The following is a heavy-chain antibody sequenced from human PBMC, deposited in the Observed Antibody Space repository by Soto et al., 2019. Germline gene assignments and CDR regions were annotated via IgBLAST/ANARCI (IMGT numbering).Heavy chain of an antibody. CDR2: MNPNSGNT. CDR1: GYTFTSYD. D-gene: IGHD5-12*01. Sequence: ASVKVSCKASGYTFTSYDINWVQQATGQGLDWMVWMNPNSGNTGYAQKFQGRVTMTRNTSISTAYMELSSLRSADTAVYYCAKDHPPAIECGYSGYDCGDAFDIWGQGPMVTVSS. J-gene: IGHJ3*02. V-gene: IGHV1-8*01. CDR3: AKDHPPAIECGYSGYDCGDAFDI.